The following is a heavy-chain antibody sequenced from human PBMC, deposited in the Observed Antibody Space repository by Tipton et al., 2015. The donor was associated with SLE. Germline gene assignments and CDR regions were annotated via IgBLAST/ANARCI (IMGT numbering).Heavy chain of an antibody. J-gene: IGHJ5*02. Sequence: LRLSCTVSGGSISSHYWSWIRQPAGKGLEWIGYMSYTGSVTYNPSHKSRVTMSVDTSKNEIYLKVKTVTAADTAVYYCARDSSAKWFDPGGQGTLVTVSS. CDR2: MSYTGSV. CDR1: GGSISSHY. V-gene: IGHV4-59*11. CDR3: ARDSSAKWFDP. D-gene: IGHD3-22*01.